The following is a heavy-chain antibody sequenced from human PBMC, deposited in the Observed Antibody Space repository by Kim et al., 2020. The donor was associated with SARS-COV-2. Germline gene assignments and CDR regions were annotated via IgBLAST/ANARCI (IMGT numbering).Heavy chain of an antibody. J-gene: IGHJ6*02. V-gene: IGHV3-48*03. D-gene: IGHD3-10*01. Sequence: GGSLRLSCAASGFTFSSYEMNWVRQAPGKGLEWVSYISSSGSTIYYADSVKGRFTISRDNAKNSLYLQMNSLRAEDTAVYYCAGEKIWFGEEDYYYGMDVWGQGTTVTVSS. CDR3: AGEKIWFGEEDYYYGMDV. CDR2: ISSSGSTI. CDR1: GFTFSSYE.